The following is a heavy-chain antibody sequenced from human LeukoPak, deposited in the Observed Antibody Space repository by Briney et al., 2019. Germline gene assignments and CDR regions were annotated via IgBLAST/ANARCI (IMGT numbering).Heavy chain of an antibody. D-gene: IGHD3-10*01. CDR3: AKSFYLGSGTYSIPPLDY. CDR1: GFTFSSYG. V-gene: IGHV3-30*02. CDR2: IRYDGSNK. Sequence: GGSLRLSCAASGFTFSSYGMHWVRQAPCKGLEWVAFIRYDGSNKYYADSVKGRFTISRDNSKNTLYLQMNSLRAEDTAVYYCAKSFYLGSGTYSIPPLDYWGQGALVTVSS. J-gene: IGHJ4*02.